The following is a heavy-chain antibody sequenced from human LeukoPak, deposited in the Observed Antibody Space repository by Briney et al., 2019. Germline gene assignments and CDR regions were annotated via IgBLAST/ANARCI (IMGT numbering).Heavy chain of an antibody. CDR3: TRDVDYYGSGSHLDY. Sequence: GGSLRLSCTASGFTFGDYAMSWVRQAPGKGLEWVGFIRSKAYGGTTEYAASVKGRFTISRDDSKSIAYLQMNSLKTEDTAVYYCTRDVDYYGSGSHLDYWGQGTLVTVSS. CDR1: GFTFGDYA. D-gene: IGHD3-10*01. V-gene: IGHV3-49*04. CDR2: IRSKAYGGTT. J-gene: IGHJ4*02.